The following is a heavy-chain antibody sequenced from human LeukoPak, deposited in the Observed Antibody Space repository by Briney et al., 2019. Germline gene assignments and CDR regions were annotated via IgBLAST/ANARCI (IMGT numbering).Heavy chain of an antibody. CDR3: ARLLDTAMVWDY. CDR1: GFTFSSYA. Sequence: GGSLRLSCAASGFTFSSYAMHWVRQAPGKGLEWVAVISYDGSNKYYADSVKGRFTISRDNSKNTLYLQMNSLRAEDTAVYYCARLLDTAMVWDYWGQGTLVTVSS. CDR2: ISYDGSNK. J-gene: IGHJ4*02. V-gene: IGHV3-30-3*01. D-gene: IGHD5-18*01.